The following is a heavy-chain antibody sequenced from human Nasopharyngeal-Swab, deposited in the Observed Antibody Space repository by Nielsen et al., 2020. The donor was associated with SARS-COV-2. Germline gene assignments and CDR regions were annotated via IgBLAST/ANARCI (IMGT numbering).Heavy chain of an antibody. CDR1: GFTFRSYE. V-gene: IGHV3-48*03. CDR2: ISSSGSII. CDR3: AREGENDSSGYFSDAFDI. J-gene: IGHJ3*02. Sequence: GGSLRRSCAASGFTFRSYEMNWVRPAPGKGLEWVSYISSSGSIIYYADSVKGRFTISRDNAKISLYLQMNSLRAEDTAVYYCAREGENDSSGYFSDAFDIWGQGTMVTVSS. D-gene: IGHD3-22*01.